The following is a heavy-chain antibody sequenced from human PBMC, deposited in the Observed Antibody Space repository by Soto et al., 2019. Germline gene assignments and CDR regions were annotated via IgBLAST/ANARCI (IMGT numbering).Heavy chain of an antibody. V-gene: IGHV4-59*08. CDR1: GGSISSYY. J-gene: IGHJ4*02. CDR2: IYYSGST. CDR3: ARTGSPYSSSWYNYFDY. Sequence: TSETLSLTCTVSGGSISSYYWSWIRQPPGKGLEWIGYIYYSGSTNYNPSLKSRVTISVDTSKNQFSLKLSSVTAADTAVYYCARTGSPYSSSWYNYFDYWGQGTLVTVSS. D-gene: IGHD6-13*01.